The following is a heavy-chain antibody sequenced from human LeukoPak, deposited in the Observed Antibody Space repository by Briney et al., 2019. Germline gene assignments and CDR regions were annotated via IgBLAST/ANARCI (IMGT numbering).Heavy chain of an antibody. V-gene: IGHV4-4*07. CDR3: ARVSGYDWESSYDY. J-gene: IGHJ4*02. CDR2: IYNTGST. CDR1: GGSVTSYY. D-gene: IGHD5-12*01. Sequence: SETLSLTCTVSGGSVTSYYWNWIRQPAGKGLEWVGRIYNTGSTYYNPSLKSRVTISVDTSKNQFSLKLSSVTAADTAVYYCARVSGYDWESSYDYWGQGTLVTASS.